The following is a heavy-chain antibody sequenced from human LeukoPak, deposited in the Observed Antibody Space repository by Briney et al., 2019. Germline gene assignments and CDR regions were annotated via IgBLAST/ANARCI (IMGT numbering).Heavy chain of an antibody. V-gene: IGHV4-61*02. Sequence: SQTLSLTCTVSGGSISSGSYSWSWIRQPAGKGLEWIGRIYTSGSTNYNPSLESRVTISVDTSKNQFSLKLSSVTAADTAVYYCARHGLGGSYFRARGYYYMDVWGKGTTVTISS. CDR3: ARHGLGGSYFRARGYYYMDV. J-gene: IGHJ6*03. CDR1: GGSISSGSYS. CDR2: IYTSGST. D-gene: IGHD1-26*01.